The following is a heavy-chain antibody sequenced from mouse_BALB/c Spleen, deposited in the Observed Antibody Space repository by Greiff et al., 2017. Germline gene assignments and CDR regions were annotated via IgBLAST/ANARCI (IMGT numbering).Heavy chain of an antibody. D-gene: IGHD1-2*01. CDR3: ARKGLTTAKYFDV. Sequence: QVQLQQSGAELAKPGASVKMSCKASGYTFTSYWMHWVKQRPGQGLEWIGYINPSTGYTEYNQKFKDKATLTADKSSSTAYMQLSSLTSEDSAVYYCARKGLTTAKYFDVWGAGTTVTVSS. CDR1: GYTFTSYW. J-gene: IGHJ1*01. CDR2: INPSTGYT. V-gene: IGHV1-7*01.